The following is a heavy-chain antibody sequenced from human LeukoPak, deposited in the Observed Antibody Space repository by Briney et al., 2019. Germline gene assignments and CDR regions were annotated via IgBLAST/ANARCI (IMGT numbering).Heavy chain of an antibody. V-gene: IGHV4-31*03. CDR3: ARGFWSGYYTTCYYYYGLDV. D-gene: IGHD3-3*01. Sequence: SQTLSLTCTVSGGSISSGGYYWSWIRQHPGKGLEWIGYIYYSGSTYYNPSLKSRVTISVDTSKNQFSLKLSSVTAADTAVYYCARGFWSGYYTTCYYYYGLDVWGQGTTVTVSS. J-gene: IGHJ6*02. CDR1: GGSISSGGYY. CDR2: IYYSGST.